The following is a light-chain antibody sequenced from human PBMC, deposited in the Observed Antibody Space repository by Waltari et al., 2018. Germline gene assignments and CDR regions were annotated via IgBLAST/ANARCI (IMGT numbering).Light chain of an antibody. V-gene: IGKV3-20*01. CDR2: GAS. Sequence: EIVLPQSPGTLSLFPGERATLYCTASQSVSSSYLAWYQQKPGQAPRLLIYGASSRATGIPDRFSGSGSGTDFTLTISRLEPEDFAVYYCQQYGSSPQYTFGQGTKREIK. CDR3: QQYGSSPQYT. CDR1: QSVSSSY. J-gene: IGKJ2*01.